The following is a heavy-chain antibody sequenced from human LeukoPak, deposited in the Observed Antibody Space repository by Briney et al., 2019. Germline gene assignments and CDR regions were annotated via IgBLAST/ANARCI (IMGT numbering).Heavy chain of an antibody. V-gene: IGHV4-39*01. D-gene: IGHD3-9*01. Sequence: SETLSLTCTVSGGSISTTSYYWDWVRQPPGKGLEWIGSIYYSGTTYYNPSLTSRLTLSVDTSKNQFSLKLTSVTAADTAIYYCARHLRRESLTSSHFDYWGQGTLVTVSS. CDR3: ARHLRRESLTSSHFDY. CDR2: IYYSGTT. J-gene: IGHJ4*02. CDR1: GGSISTTSYY.